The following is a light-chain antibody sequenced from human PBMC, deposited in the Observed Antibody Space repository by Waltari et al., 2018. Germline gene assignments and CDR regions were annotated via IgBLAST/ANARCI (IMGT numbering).Light chain of an antibody. CDR2: DAT. Sequence: EIVLTQSPATLSLSPGERATLSGRASQSFSSYLAWYQQKPGQAPRIPIYDATNRATGIPARFSGSGSGTDFTLTISSLEPEDFAVYYCQQRSNWPPYTFGQGTKLEIK. J-gene: IGKJ2*01. V-gene: IGKV3-11*01. CDR3: QQRSNWPPYT. CDR1: QSFSSY.